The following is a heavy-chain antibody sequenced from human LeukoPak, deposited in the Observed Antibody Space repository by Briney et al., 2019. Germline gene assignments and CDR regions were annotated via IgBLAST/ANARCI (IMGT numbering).Heavy chain of an antibody. CDR1: GYTFTTYD. CDR3: ARGRGRGHKENWFDP. Sequence: ASVKVSCKASGYTFTTYDINWARQATGQGLEWMGWMNPNSGNTGYTQKFQGRVTMTRNTSISTAYMELSSLRSEDTAVYYCARGRGRGHKENWFDPWGQGTLVTVSS. J-gene: IGHJ5*02. CDR2: MNPNSGNT. D-gene: IGHD5-12*01. V-gene: IGHV1-8*01.